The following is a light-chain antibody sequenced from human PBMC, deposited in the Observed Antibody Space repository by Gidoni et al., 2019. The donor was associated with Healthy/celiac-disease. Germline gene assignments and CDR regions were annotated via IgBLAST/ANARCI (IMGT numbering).Light chain of an antibody. CDR2: KDS. V-gene: IGLV3-16*01. Sequence: SSELTQPPSVSVSLGQMARITCSGEALPKKYAYWYQQKPGQFPVLVIYKDSERPSGIPERFSGSSSGTIVTLTISGVQAEDEADYYCLSADSSGTPLFGGGTKLTVL. J-gene: IGLJ3*02. CDR3: LSADSSGTPL. CDR1: ALPKKY.